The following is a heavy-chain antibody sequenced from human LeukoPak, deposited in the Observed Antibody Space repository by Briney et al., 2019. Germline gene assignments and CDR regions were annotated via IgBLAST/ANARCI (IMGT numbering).Heavy chain of an antibody. D-gene: IGHD5-18*01. CDR2: ISYSGST. CDR3: ARDRYGRPVDY. CDR1: GGSISSDGYY. J-gene: IGHJ4*02. V-gene: IGHV4-30-4*01. Sequence: SQTLSLTCTASGGSISSDGYYWTWIRQPPGKGLEWIGYISYSGSTNYNPSLKSRITMSLDTSKNQFSLKLSSVTAADTAVYYCARDRYGRPVDYWGQGTLVTVSS.